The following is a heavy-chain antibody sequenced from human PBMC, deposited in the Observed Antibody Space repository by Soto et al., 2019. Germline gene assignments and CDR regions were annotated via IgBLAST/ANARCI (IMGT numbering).Heavy chain of an antibody. Sequence: ASVKVSCKXSGYTFTSYGFSWVRQAPGQRPEWMGWISTWRDDKRDTQKFRDRVTMTKDTSTATAYLELRSLRSDDTAVYYCARLNSDYAVDYWGQGTLVTVSS. CDR1: GYTFTSYG. J-gene: IGHJ4*02. D-gene: IGHD5-12*01. V-gene: IGHV1-18*04. CDR3: ARLNSDYAVDY. CDR2: ISTWRDDK.